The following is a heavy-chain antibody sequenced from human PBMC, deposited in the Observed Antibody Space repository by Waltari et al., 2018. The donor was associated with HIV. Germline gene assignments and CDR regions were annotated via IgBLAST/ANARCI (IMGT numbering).Heavy chain of an antibody. V-gene: IGHV3-21*01. J-gene: IGHJ5*02. D-gene: IGHD5-12*01. CDR3: ARDRRDGYNLA. CDR2: ISSSSSYI. CDR1: GLTSGSDS. Sequence: EVQLVESGGGLVKPGGSLRLSCGASGLTSGSDSMNWVRQAPGKGLEWVSSISSSSSYIYYADSVKGRFTISRDNAKNSLYLQMNSLRAEDTAVYYCARDRRDGYNLAWGQGTLVTVSS.